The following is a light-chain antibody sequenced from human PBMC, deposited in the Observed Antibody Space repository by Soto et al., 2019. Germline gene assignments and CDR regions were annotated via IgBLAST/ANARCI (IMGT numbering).Light chain of an antibody. CDR2: EGS. CDR3: CSYAGDSTWV. J-gene: IGLJ3*02. Sequence: QSALTQPASVSGSPGQSITISCTGTSSYVGNYNLFSWYQQHPGEAPKLLIYEGSKRPSGVSNRFSGSKFGNTASLTISGLQAEDEVDYYCCSYAGDSTWVFGGGTKLTVL. V-gene: IGLV2-23*01. CDR1: SSYVGNYNL.